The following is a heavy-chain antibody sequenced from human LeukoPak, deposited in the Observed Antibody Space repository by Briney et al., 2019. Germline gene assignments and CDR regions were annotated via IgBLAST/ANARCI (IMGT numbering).Heavy chain of an antibody. CDR1: GFTFSDYD. Sequence: PGGSLRLSCAASGFTFSDYDMHWVRQATGKGLEWVSGLHTGGDTYYSGSVKGRFATARENAKNSLYLQMNNLRAGDTAVYYCARGRCSSNSCYERGNGFDVWGQGTPVTVSS. CDR3: ARGRCSSNSCYERGNGFDV. J-gene: IGHJ6*02. V-gene: IGHV3-13*01. CDR2: LHTGGDT. D-gene: IGHD2-2*01.